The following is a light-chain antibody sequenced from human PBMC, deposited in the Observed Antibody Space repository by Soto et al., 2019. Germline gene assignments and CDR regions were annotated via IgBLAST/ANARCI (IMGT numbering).Light chain of an antibody. Sequence: EIVLTQSPGTLSLSPGERATLSCRASQSVSCSYLAWYQQKPGQAPRLLIYGASSRATGIPDRFSGSGSGTHFILTISRLEPEDFAVHYCQQYGSSPPNTFGQGPKLEIK. CDR3: QQYGSSPPNT. CDR1: QSVSCSY. J-gene: IGKJ2*01. CDR2: GAS. V-gene: IGKV3-20*01.